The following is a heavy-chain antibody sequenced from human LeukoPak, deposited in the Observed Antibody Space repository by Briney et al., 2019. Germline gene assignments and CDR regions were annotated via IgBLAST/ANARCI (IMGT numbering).Heavy chain of an antibody. D-gene: IGHD2-15*01. CDR3: ARDCRSVSCYSVDY. V-gene: IGHV1-69*04. Sequence: ASVKVSCKASGGTFGSYAIRWVRQAPGQGLEWMGRIIPTLGIANYAQKFQGRVSITADTSTSTSYMELSSLRSEDTAVFYCARDCRSVSCYSVDYWGQGTLVTVSS. CDR1: GGTFGSYA. CDR2: IIPTLGIA. J-gene: IGHJ4*02.